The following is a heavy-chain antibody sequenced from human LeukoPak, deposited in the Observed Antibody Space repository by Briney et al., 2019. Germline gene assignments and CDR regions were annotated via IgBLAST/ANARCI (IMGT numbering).Heavy chain of an antibody. J-gene: IGHJ4*02. CDR3: AKDPHYYGSGSYYAN. D-gene: IGHD3-10*01. CDR2: ISYDGSNK. Sequence: GGSLRLSCAASGFTFSSYGMHWVRQAPGKGLEWVAVISYDGSNKYYADSVKGRFTISRDNSKNTLYLQMNSLRAEDTAVYYCAKDPHYYGSGSYYANWGQGTLVTVSS. V-gene: IGHV3-30*18. CDR1: GFTFSSYG.